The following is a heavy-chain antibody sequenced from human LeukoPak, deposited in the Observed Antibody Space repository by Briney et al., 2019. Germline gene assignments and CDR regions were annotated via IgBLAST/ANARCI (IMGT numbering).Heavy chain of an antibody. V-gene: IGHV3-48*01. D-gene: IGHD2-2*01. J-gene: IGHJ4*02. CDR3: AKDKIVVVPAAMTDY. CDR1: GFTFSSYS. CDR2: ISSSSSTI. Sequence: PGGSLRLSCAASGFTFSSYSMNWVRQAPGKGLEWVSYISSSSSTIYYADSVKGRFTISRDNSKNTLYLQMNSLRAEDTAVYYCAKDKIVVVPAAMTDYWGQGTLVTVSS.